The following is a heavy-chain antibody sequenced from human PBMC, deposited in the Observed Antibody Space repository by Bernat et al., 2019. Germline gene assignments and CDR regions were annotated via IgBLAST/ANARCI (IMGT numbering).Heavy chain of an antibody. CDR3: ARDPGITGTIYYYGMDV. V-gene: IGHV3-7*01. CDR2: IKQDGSEK. CDR1: GFTFSNYW. D-gene: IGHD1-20*01. Sequence: EVQLVESGGDLVQPGGSLRLSCAASGFTFSNYWMTWVRQAPGKGLEWVANIKQDGSEKYYVDSVMGRFTISRDNAWNSLYLQMNSLRAEDTALYYCARDPGITGTIYYYGMDVWGRGTTVTVSS. J-gene: IGHJ6*02.